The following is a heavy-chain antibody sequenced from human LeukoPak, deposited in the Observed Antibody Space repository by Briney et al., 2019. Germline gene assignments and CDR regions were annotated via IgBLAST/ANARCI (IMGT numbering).Heavy chain of an antibody. CDR3: ARDGAIQLERRGYYYGMDV. V-gene: IGHV4-59*01. CDR2: IYYSGST. CDR1: GGSISSYY. Sequence: SETLSLTCTVSGGSISSYYWSWLRQPPGKGLEWIGYIYYSGSTNYNPSLKSRVTISVDTSKNQFSLKLSSVTAADTAVYYCARDGAIQLERRGYYYGMDVWGKGTTVTVSS. D-gene: IGHD1-1*01. J-gene: IGHJ6*04.